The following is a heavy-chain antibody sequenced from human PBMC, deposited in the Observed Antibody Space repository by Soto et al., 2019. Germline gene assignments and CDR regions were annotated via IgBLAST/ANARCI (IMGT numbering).Heavy chain of an antibody. V-gene: IGHV3-23*01. CDR1: GFIFTTYA. Sequence: GGSLRLSCAASGFIFTTYAMSWVRQAPGKGLEWVSCISGSGGSTYYADSVKGRFTISRDNSRNTLSLQMNSLRAEDTAVYYCARSEGLRPVDYWGQGTLVTVSS. J-gene: IGHJ4*02. CDR2: ISGSGGST. D-gene: IGHD3-16*01. CDR3: ARSEGLRPVDY.